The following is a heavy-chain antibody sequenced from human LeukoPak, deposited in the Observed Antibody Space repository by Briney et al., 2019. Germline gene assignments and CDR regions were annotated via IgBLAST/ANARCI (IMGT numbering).Heavy chain of an antibody. D-gene: IGHD2-21*02. CDR3: ARDLTYCGGDCY. J-gene: IGHJ4*02. V-gene: IGHV3-30-3*01. CDR1: GFTFSSYA. CDR2: ISYDGSNK. Sequence: GRSLRLSCAASGFTFSSYAMHWVRQAPGKGLEGVAVISYDGSNKYYADSVKGRFTISRHNSKNTLYLQMNSLRAEDTAVYYCARDLTYCGGDCYWGQGTLVTVSS.